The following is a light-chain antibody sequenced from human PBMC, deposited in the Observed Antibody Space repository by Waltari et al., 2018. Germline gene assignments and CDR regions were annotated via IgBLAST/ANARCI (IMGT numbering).Light chain of an antibody. J-gene: IGKJ2*01. CDR3: QHYHSYPVT. CDR1: QSITTW. V-gene: IGKV1-5*03. CDR2: NSF. Sequence: DIQMTQSPSTLSAYVGDRVIITCRASQSITTWLACYKHKPGKVPDLLISNSFTLQNGVPSRFSGSGSGTEFTLTISSLQPDDFATYYCQHYHSYPVTFGQGTKVEIK.